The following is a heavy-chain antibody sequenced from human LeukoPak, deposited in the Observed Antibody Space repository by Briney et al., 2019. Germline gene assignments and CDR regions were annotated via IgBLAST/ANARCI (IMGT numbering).Heavy chain of an antibody. CDR2: IKSKTDGGTT. CDR3: TTDSTLGIVYYFDY. Sequence: GGSLRLSCAASGFTFSNAWMSWVRQAPGKWLEWVGRIKSKTDGGTTDYAAPVKGRFTISRDDSKNTLYLQMNSLKTEDTAVYYCTTDSTLGIVYYFDYWGQGTLVTVSS. J-gene: IGHJ4*02. V-gene: IGHV3-15*01. CDR1: GFTFSNAW. D-gene: IGHD7-27*01.